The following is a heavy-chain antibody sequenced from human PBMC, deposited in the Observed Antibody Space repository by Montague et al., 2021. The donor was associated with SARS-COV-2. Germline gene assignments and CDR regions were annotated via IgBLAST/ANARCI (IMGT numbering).Heavy chain of an antibody. CDR2: IYYSGST. CDR1: GGSISSSSYY. Sequence: SETLSLTCTVSGGSISSSSYYWGWIRQPPGKGLEWIGSIYYSGSTYYNPSHKSRVTISVDTSKNQFSLKLNSVTAADTAVYYCARDPSRQLLLYPVGDYYCGMDVWGQGTTATVSS. V-gene: IGHV4-39*07. J-gene: IGHJ6*02. CDR3: ARDPSRQLLLYPVGDYYCGMDV. D-gene: IGHD2-2*02.